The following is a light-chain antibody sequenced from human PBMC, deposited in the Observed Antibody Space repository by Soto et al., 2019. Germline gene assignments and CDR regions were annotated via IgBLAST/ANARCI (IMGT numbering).Light chain of an antibody. V-gene: IGKV3-15*01. J-gene: IGKJ5*01. CDR1: QTGDSQY. CDR3: KQYKEWPPFT. CDR2: GAS. Sequence: PRARATVSCKASQTGDSQYLAWYQQRPGQAPRLLILGASTRATGIPARFSGSGSGTEFTLSISSLQSEDFAVYYCKQYKEWPPFTFGQGTRLEI.